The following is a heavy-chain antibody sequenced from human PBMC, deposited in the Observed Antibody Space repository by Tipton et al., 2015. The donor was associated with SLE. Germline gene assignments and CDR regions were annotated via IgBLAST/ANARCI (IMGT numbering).Heavy chain of an antibody. V-gene: IGHV4-59*08. D-gene: IGHD6-25*01. Sequence: TLSLTCTLSGDSISSYHWSWIRQPPGRGLEWIGYLHYGGSTDYNPSLKSRVTISVDRTKNQVSLKLSSVTAADTALYYCARHGMAADGTGYLDYWGQGTLVTVSS. J-gene: IGHJ4*02. CDR2: LHYGGST. CDR1: GDSISSYH. CDR3: ARHGMAADGTGYLDY.